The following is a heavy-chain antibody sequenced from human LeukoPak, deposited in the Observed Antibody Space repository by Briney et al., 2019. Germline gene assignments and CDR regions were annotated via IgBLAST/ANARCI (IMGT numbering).Heavy chain of an antibody. CDR3: ARNTSVAVTGGQPNWFDP. Sequence: SETLSLTCTVSGGSIGTSNYYWGWIRQPPGKGLEWIGSFYNYGGPYYNPSLKSRVTMSVDTSKNEFSLKLTSVTAADTAVYYCARNTSVAVTGGQPNWFDPWGQGTLVTVSS. J-gene: IGHJ5*02. CDR1: GGSIGTSNYY. CDR2: FYNYGGP. V-gene: IGHV4-39*01. D-gene: IGHD6-19*01.